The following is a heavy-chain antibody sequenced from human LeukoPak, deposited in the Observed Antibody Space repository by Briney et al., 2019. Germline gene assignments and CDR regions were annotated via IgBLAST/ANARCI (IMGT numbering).Heavy chain of an antibody. CDR3: AKVFYTAMAQAGFDY. V-gene: IGHV3-43*02. CDR2: ISGDAATT. Sequence: GGSLRLSCAASGVTFYDYAMDWGREAPGKGVEWVSVISGDAATTYYPSSVKARFTISRHNSKTSLYLQMNSLRTEDTALYYCAKVFYTAMAQAGFDYCGQGTLFTVSS. CDR1: GVTFYDYA. D-gene: IGHD5-18*01. J-gene: IGHJ4*02.